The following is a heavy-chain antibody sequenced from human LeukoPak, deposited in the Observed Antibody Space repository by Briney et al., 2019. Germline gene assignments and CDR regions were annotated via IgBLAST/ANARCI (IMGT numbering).Heavy chain of an antibody. CDR3: AREARDDILTGYYPYYFDY. Sequence: GASVKVSCKASVYTFTSYGISWVRQAPGQGLEWMGWISAYNGNTNYAQKLQGRVTMTTDTSTSTAYMELRSLRSDDTAVYYCAREARDDILTGYYPYYFDYWGQGTLVTVSS. D-gene: IGHD3-9*01. CDR2: ISAYNGNT. V-gene: IGHV1-18*01. CDR1: VYTFTSYG. J-gene: IGHJ4*02.